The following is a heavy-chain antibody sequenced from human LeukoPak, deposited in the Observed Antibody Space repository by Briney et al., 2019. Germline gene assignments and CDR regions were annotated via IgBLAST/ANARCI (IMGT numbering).Heavy chain of an antibody. CDR1: GGSFSGYY. CDR2: INHSGST. Sequence: SETLSLTCAVYGGSFSGYYWSWIRQPPGKGLEWIGEINHSGSTNYNPSLKSRVTISVDTSKNQFSLKLSSVTAADTAVYYCARQYSSSWYGSYYMDVWGKGTTVTVSS. D-gene: IGHD6-13*01. V-gene: IGHV4-34*01. J-gene: IGHJ6*03. CDR3: ARQYSSSWYGSYYMDV.